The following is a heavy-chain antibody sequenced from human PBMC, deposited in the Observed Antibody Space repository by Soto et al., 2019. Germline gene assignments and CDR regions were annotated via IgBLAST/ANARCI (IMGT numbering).Heavy chain of an antibody. CDR2: IKHSGST. CDR1: GGSFSGYY. D-gene: IGHD4-17*01. J-gene: IGHJ6*02. V-gene: IGHV4-34*01. CDR3: ARLRYRDYALYYYYYYGMDV. Sequence: QVQLQQWGAGLLKPSETLSLTCAVYGGSFSGYYWSWIRQPPGKGLEWIGEIKHSGSTNYNPSLKSRVTISVDTSKNQFSLKLSSVTAADTAVYYCARLRYRDYALYYYYYYGMDVWGQGTTVTVSS.